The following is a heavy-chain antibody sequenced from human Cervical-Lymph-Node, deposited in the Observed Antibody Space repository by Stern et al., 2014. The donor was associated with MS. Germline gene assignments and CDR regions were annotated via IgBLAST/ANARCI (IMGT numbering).Heavy chain of an antibody. D-gene: IGHD2-15*01. Sequence: AQLVESGGGVVQPGRSLRLSCAASGFIFRNYAMHWVRQAPGKGLDWVAFVSNEGSKQFYADSVKGRFTISRDNANNTLYLQMNSLRPEDTAVYYCGRDTCRGGGCYFRYWGQGILITVSS. CDR2: VSNEGSKQ. J-gene: IGHJ4*02. V-gene: IGHV3-30-3*01. CDR1: GFIFRNYA. CDR3: GRDTCRGGGCYFRY.